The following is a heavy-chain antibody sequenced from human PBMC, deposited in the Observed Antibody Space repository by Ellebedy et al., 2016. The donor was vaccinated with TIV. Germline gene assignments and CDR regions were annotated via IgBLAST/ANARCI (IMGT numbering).Heavy chain of an antibody. V-gene: IGHV1-46*04. J-gene: IGHJ6*02. CDR2: INPSDGST. CDR1: GYNFTSYY. Sequence: AASVKVSCKASGYNFTSYYMHWVRQAPGQVLEWMGIINPSDGSTSYAQKLQVRVTMTRDTSTSTVYMELSSLRSEDTAVYYCGSSTSPYYYGMDVWGQGTTVTVSS. D-gene: IGHD2-2*01. CDR3: GSSTSPYYYGMDV.